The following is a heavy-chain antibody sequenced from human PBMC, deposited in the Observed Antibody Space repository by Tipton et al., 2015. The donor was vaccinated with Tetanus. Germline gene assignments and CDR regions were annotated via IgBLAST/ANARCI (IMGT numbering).Heavy chain of an antibody. CDR2: IRSKAFGGTT. CDR1: GFTFGDYA. J-gene: IGHJ4*02. V-gene: IGHV3-49*03. Sequence: SLRLSCTASGFTFGDYAMSWFRQAPGKGLEWVGFIRSKAFGGTTEYAASVKGRFTISRDNAKNSLYLQMNSLRAEDTAVYYCARDIHIDYWGQGTLVTVSS. CDR3: ARDIHIDY. D-gene: IGHD2-2*02.